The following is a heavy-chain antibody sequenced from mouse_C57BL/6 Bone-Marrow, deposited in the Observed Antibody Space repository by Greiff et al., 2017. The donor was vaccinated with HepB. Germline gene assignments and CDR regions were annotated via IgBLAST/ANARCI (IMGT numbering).Heavy chain of an antibody. CDR3: ARWPTVVPTGTWLAY. CDR2: IYPGDGDT. CDR1: GYAFSSYW. J-gene: IGHJ3*01. D-gene: IGHD1-1*01. V-gene: IGHV1-80*01. Sequence: QVQLKQSGAELVKPGASVKISCKASGYAFSSYWMNWVKQRPGKGLEWIGQIYPGDGDTNYNGKFKGKATLTADKSSSTAYMQLSSLTSEDSAVYFCARWPTVVPTGTWLAYWGQGTLVTVSA.